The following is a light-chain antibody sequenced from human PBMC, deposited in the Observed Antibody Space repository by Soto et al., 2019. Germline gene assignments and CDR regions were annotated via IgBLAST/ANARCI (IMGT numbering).Light chain of an antibody. CDR3: QKYNSAPST. CDR2: AAS. V-gene: IGKV1-27*01. CDR1: QGIYNY. J-gene: IGKJ3*01. Sequence: DTQMTQSPSSLSASVGDRVTITFRASQGIYNYLAWYQQTPGKVPKILIYAASSLLSGVPSRFSGSGSETDFTLTISSLQPEDVATYYCQKYNSAPSTFGPGTKVDIK.